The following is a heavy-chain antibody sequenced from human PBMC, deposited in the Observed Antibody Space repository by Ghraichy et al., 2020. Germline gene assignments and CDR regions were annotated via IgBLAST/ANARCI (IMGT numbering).Heavy chain of an antibody. D-gene: IGHD6-13*01. CDR3: ARPSAAAGYYYFDF. CDR2: IYHSGST. V-gene: IGHV4-39*01. Sequence: SETLSLTCTVSGVSISDSYYYWGWIRQPPGKGLEWIGSIYHSGSTNYNPSLNGRVTISIDTSRNQFSLKLSSVTAADTAVYYCARPSAAAGYYYFDFWGHGTLVTGSS. CDR1: GVSISDSYYY. J-gene: IGHJ4*01.